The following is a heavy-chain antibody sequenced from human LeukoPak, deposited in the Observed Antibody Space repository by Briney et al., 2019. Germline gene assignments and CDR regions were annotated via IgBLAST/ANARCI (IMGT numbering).Heavy chain of an antibody. CDR1: GFTFNTYG. D-gene: IGHD3-10*01. CDR2: IRYDGTEK. CDR3: ARDRFGPTEN. J-gene: IGHJ4*02. Sequence: PGGSLRLSCAASGFTFNTYGMHWVRQVPGKGLEWVAVIRYDGTEKYYSDSVKGRFTISRDNSQNTLYLQMNSLRVEDTAVYYCARDRFGPTENWGQGTLVTVSS. V-gene: IGHV3-33*01.